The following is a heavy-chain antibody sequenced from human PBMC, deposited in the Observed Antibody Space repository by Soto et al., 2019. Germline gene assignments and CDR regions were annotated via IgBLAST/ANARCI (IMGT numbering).Heavy chain of an antibody. CDR3: ARVIWGYCSGGSCPGWFDP. J-gene: IGHJ5*02. D-gene: IGHD2-15*01. V-gene: IGHV4-59*08. CDR1: GGSISTYY. Sequence: SETLSLTCSVSGGSISTYYWNWIRQPPGKGLEWIGYIYYSGTTNYNPSLKSRVTISVDTSKNQFFLKLSSVTAADTAVYYCARVIWGYCSGGSCPGWFDPWGQGTLVTVSS. CDR2: IYYSGTT.